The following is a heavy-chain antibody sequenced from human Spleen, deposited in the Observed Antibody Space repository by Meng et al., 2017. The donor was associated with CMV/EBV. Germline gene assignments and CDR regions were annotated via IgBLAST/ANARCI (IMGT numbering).Heavy chain of an antibody. Sequence: GESLKISCAASGFTVSSNYMSWVRQAPGRGLAWVSAITASGGSTYYADSVKGRFTVSRDNSKNTLYLQMNSLRAEDTAVYYCAKAFSASWYREYYDDWGQGTLVTVSS. D-gene: IGHD6-13*01. CDR1: GFTVSSNY. CDR3: AKAFSASWYREYYDD. V-gene: IGHV3-23*01. J-gene: IGHJ4*01. CDR2: ITASGGST.